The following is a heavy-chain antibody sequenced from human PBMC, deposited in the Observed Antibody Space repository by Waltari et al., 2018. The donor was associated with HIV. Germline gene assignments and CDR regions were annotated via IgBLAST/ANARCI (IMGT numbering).Heavy chain of an antibody. J-gene: IGHJ4*02. CDR2: IYSGGST. CDR3: ARDWDYYDSSGYYGN. D-gene: IGHD3-22*01. V-gene: IGHV3-53*01. CDR1: GFTVSSNY. Sequence: EVQLVESGGGLIQPGGSLRLSCAASGFTVSSNYMSWVRQAPGKGLEWVSVIYSGGSTYYADSVKGRFTISRDNSKNTLYLQMNSLRAEDTAVYYCARDWDYYDSSGYYGNWGQGTLVTVSS.